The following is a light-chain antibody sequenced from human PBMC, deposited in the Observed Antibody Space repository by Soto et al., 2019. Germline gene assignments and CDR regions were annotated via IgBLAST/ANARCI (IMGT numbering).Light chain of an antibody. CDR3: QQYDNLLRFT. CDR2: DAS. CDR1: QDISNY. J-gene: IGKJ3*01. V-gene: IGKV1-33*01. Sequence: DIQMTQSPSSLSASVGDRVTITCQASQDISNYLNWYQQKPGKAPKLLIYDASNLETGVPSRFSGSGSGTDFTFTISSLQPEDIATYYCQQYDNLLRFTFGPGTKVHIK.